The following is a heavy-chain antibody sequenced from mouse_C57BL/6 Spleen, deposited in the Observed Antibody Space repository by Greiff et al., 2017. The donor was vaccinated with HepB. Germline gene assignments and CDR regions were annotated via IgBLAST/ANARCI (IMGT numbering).Heavy chain of an antibody. CDR2: IYPGSGST. Sequence: QVQLQQPGAELVKPGASVKMSCKASGYTFTSYWITCVKQRPGQGLEWIGDIYPGSGSTNYNEKFKSKATLTVDTSSSTAYMQLSSLTSEDSAVYYCAREGITTVVATGYFDVWGTGTTVTVSS. D-gene: IGHD1-1*01. V-gene: IGHV1-55*01. J-gene: IGHJ1*03. CDR1: GYTFTSYW. CDR3: AREGITTVVATGYFDV.